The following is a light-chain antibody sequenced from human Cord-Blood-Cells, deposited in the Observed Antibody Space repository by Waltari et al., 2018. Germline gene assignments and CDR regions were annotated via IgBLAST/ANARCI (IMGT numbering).Light chain of an antibody. CDR2: GKN. V-gene: IGLV3-19*01. CDR1: SLRSYY. J-gene: IGLJ2*01. Sequence: SSELTPDPAVSVALGQTVRSTCQGDSLRSYYASWYQKKPGQAPVLVTYGKNNRPAGIPDRFSGSISGNTASLTITGAHADDEADYDCNARDSSGNHLVFGRGTKLTVL. CDR3: NARDSSGNHLV.